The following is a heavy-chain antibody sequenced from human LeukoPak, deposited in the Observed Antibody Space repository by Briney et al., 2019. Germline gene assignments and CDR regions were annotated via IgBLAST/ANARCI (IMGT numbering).Heavy chain of an antibody. CDR1: GFTFSSYT. CDR3: ASLLISDCSSISCSNFDY. Sequence: GGSLRLSCAASGFTFSSYTKNWVRQAPGKGLEWVSYISSSSSTIYYADSVKGRFTISRDNAKNSLYLQMNSLRAEDTAVYYCASLLISDCSSISCSNFDYWGQGTLVTVSS. CDR2: ISSSSSTI. V-gene: IGHV3-48*01. D-gene: IGHD2-2*01. J-gene: IGHJ4*02.